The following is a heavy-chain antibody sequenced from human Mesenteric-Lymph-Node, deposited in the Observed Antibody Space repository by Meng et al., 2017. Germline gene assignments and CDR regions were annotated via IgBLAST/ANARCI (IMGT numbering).Heavy chain of an antibody. CDR1: GFTFGDYA. CDR3: AKDGGMIVMVMASDAFDI. Sequence: GESLKISCTASGFTFGDYAMSWFRQAPGKGLEWVSAISGSGGSTYYADSVKGRFTISRDNSKNTLYLQMNSLRAEDTAVYYCAKDGGMIVMVMASDAFDIWGQGTMVTVSS. CDR2: ISGSGGST. D-gene: IGHD3-22*01. J-gene: IGHJ3*02. V-gene: IGHV3-23*01.